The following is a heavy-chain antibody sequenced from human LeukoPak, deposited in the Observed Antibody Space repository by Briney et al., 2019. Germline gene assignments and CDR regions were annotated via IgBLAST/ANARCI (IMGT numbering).Heavy chain of an antibody. CDR2: IYYTGST. CDR3: ARQASCSGTNCYPFDY. V-gene: IGHV4-59*08. D-gene: IGHD2-2*01. CDR1: GGSISSYY. Sequence: PSETLSLTCTVSGGSISSYYWSWIRQPPGKGLEWIGYIYYTGSTNYNPSLKTRVTISLDTSKNQFSLKLSSVTAADTAVYYCARQASCSGTNCYPFDYWGQGTLVTVSS. J-gene: IGHJ4*02.